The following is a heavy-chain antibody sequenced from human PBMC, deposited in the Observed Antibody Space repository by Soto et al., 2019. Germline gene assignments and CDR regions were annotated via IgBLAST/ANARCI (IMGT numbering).Heavy chain of an antibody. D-gene: IGHD3-3*01. CDR3: ARSPLGSSSGITIFGVVTNPEYNWFDP. Sequence: SVKVSCKASGGTFSSYAISWVRQAPGQGLEWMGGIITIFGTANYAQKFQGRVTITADESTSTAYMELSSLRFEDTAVYYCARSPLGSSSGITIFGVVTNPEYNWFDPWGQGTLVTVSS. J-gene: IGHJ5*02. CDR1: GGTFSSYA. V-gene: IGHV1-69*13. CDR2: IITIFGTA.